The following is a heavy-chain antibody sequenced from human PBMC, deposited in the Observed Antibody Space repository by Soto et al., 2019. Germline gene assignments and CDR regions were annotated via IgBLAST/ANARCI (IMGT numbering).Heavy chain of an antibody. CDR2: ISYDGSNK. Sequence: GGSLRLSCAASGFTFSSYGMHWVRQAPGKGLEWVAVISYDGSNKYYADSVKGRFTISRDNSKNTLYLQMNSLRAEDTAVYYCAKDQGGYSSSVPTRGYYYYGMDVWGQGTTVTVSS. CDR1: GFTFSSYG. D-gene: IGHD6-6*01. J-gene: IGHJ6*02. CDR3: AKDQGGYSSSVPTRGYYYYGMDV. V-gene: IGHV3-30*18.